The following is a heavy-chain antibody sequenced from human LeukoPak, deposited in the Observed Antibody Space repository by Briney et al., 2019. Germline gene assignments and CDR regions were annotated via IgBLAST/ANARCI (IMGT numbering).Heavy chain of an antibody. CDR2: MNPNSGNT. CDR3: ARGWRSSWYGEDFDY. V-gene: IGHV1-8*01. Sequence: ASVTVSCKASGYTFTSYDINWVRHAPGQGLEWMGWMNPNSGNTGYAQKFQGRVTMTRNTSISTAYMELSSLRSEDTAVYYCARGWRSSWYGEDFDYWGQGTLVTVSS. CDR1: GYTFTSYD. D-gene: IGHD6-13*01. J-gene: IGHJ4*02.